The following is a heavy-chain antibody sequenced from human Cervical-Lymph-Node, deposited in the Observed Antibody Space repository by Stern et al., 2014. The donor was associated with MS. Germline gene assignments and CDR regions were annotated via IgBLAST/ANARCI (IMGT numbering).Heavy chain of an antibody. CDR1: GGSISSSGYY. J-gene: IGHJ5*02. CDR2: IHDSGST. Sequence: QVQLVQSGPGLVKPSQTLSLTCTVSGGSISSSGYYWSWIRQPADKGLEWIGRIHDSGSTYYNPSLKSRVTISIDKAQNQFSLKLTSVTAADTAVYYCATTRWDLFTWNWFDPWGQGTLVTVSS. D-gene: IGHD1-26*01. CDR3: ATTRWDLFTWNWFDP. V-gene: IGHV4-61*02.